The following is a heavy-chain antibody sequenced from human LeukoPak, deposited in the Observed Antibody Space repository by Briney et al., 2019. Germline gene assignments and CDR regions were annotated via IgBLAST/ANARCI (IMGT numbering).Heavy chain of an antibody. CDR3: AKVNAGSAFDY. CDR2: IYSGGST. CDR1: GFTVSTTY. V-gene: IGHV3-66*01. Sequence: GGSLRLSCAASGFTVSTTYMSWVRQAPGKGLEWISVIYSGGSTYYADSVKGRFTISRDNSKNTLYLQMNSLRAEDTAVYYCAKVNAGSAFDYWGQGTLVTVSS. J-gene: IGHJ4*02.